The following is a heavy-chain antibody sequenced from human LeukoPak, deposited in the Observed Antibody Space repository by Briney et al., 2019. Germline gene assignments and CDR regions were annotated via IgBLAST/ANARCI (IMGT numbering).Heavy chain of an antibody. D-gene: IGHD6-13*01. Sequence: PSETLSLTCAVYGGSFSGYYWSWIRQPPGKGLEWIGEINHSGSTNYNPSLKSRVTISVDTSKNQFSLKLSSVTAADTAVYYCARRGIAAAYHWGQGTLVTVSS. CDR2: INHSGST. J-gene: IGHJ5*02. CDR3: ARRGIAAAYH. CDR1: GGSFSGYY. V-gene: IGHV4-34*01.